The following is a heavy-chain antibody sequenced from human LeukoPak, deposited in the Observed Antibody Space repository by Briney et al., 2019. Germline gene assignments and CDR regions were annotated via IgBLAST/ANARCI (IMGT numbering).Heavy chain of an antibody. J-gene: IGHJ3*02. CDR3: ARGMGAVPRTFDI. V-gene: IGHV3-21*04. CDR2: IYSSTSFI. Sequence: GGSLRLSCAASGFTFTTYSMNWVRQAPGKGLEWVSSIYSSTSFIYYVDSVKGRFTISRDNAKNSLYLEMNSLRAEDTAVYYCARGMGAVPRTFDIWGQGTMVTVSS. CDR1: GFTFTTYS. D-gene: IGHD3-10*01.